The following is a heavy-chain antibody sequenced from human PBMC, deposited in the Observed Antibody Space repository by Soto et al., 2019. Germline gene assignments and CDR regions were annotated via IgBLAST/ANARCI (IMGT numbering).Heavy chain of an antibody. CDR2: IYWDDDK. J-gene: IGHJ4*02. CDR3: AHRTPGYTSGRDMGVFDW. CDR1: GFSLSTSGEG. Sequence: QITLKESGPTLVKPTQTLTLTCTFSGFSLSTSGEGVGWIRQPPGKALEWLALIYWDDDKRYSPSLRSRLSITKDTTNHPVGPTMTTMHPVDTATYYCAHRTPGYTSGRDMGVFDWWGQRSLATVSS. V-gene: IGHV2-5*02. D-gene: IGHD6-19*01.